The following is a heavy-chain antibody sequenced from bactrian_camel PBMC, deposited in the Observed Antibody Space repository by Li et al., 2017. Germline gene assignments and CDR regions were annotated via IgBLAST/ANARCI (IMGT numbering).Heavy chain of an antibody. Sequence: HVQLVESGGGSVQAGGSLNLSCEASGYNYDRNCLGWFRQAPGQEREVVAHLCVRGDETFYAVAVKGRFIISQDNAKNMVYLQMNSLKSEDTAIYYCAKDRAGTSAVEYDYWGQGTQVTVS. CDR2: LCVRGDET. V-gene: IGHV3S63*01. CDR1: GYNYDRNC. J-gene: IGHJ4*01. CDR3: AKDRAGTSAVEYDY.